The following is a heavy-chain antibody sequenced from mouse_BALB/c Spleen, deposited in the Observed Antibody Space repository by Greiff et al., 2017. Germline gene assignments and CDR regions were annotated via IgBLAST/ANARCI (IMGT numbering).Heavy chain of an antibody. CDR1: GYTFTSYV. J-gene: IGHJ2*01. CDR2: INPYNDGT. D-gene: IGHD2-1*01. V-gene: IGHV1-14*01. CDR3: ARGGNYVGFDY. Sequence: VQLKESGPELVKPGASVKMSCKASGYTFTSYVMHWVKQKPGQGLEWIGYINPYNDGTNYNEKFKGKATLTADKSSSTAYMQLSSLTSDDSAVYFCARGGNYVGFDYWGQGTTLTVSS.